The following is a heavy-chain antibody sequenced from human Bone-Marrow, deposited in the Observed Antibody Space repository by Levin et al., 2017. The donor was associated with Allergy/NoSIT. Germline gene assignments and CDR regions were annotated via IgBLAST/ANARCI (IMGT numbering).Heavy chain of an antibody. D-gene: IGHD1-14*01. V-gene: IGHV3-30*03. CDR1: GFTFSSYG. Sequence: PGGSLRLSCAASGFTFSSYGMHWVRQAPGKGLEWVAVISYDGSNKYYADSVKGRFTISRDNSKNTLYLQMNSLRAEDTAVYYCMGSPERNLADRAGMDVWGQGTTVTVSS. CDR3: MGSPERNLADRAGMDV. J-gene: IGHJ6*02. CDR2: ISYDGSNK.